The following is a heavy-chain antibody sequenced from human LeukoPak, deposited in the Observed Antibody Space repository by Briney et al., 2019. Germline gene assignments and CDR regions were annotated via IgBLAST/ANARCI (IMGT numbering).Heavy chain of an antibody. CDR1: GFTFSSHG. V-gene: IGHV3-30*02. CDR2: IRYDGSNK. CDR3: AKSRHCSSTSCSLDYYGMDV. Sequence: GGSLRLSCAASGFTFSSHGMHWVRQAPGKGLEWVAFIRYDGSNKYYADSVKGRFTISRDNSKNTLYLQMNSLRAEDTAVYYCAKSRHCSSTSCSLDYYGMDVWGQGTTVTVSS. J-gene: IGHJ6*02. D-gene: IGHD2-2*01.